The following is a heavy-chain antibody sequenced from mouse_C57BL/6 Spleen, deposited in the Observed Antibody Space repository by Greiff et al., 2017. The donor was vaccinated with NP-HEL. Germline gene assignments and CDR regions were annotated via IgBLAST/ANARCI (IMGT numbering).Heavy chain of an antibody. J-gene: IGHJ2*01. CDR3: ARKGGSFYGDDRGYYFDY. CDR1: GYTFTSYW. Sequence: VQLQQPGAELVKPGASVKLSCKASGYTFTSYWMHWVKQRPGRGLEWIGRIDPNSGGTKYNEKFKSKATLTVDKPSSTAYMQLSSLTSEDSAVYYCARKGGSFYGDDRGYYFDYWGQGTTLTVSS. V-gene: IGHV1-72*01. CDR2: IDPNSGGT. D-gene: IGHD2-9*01.